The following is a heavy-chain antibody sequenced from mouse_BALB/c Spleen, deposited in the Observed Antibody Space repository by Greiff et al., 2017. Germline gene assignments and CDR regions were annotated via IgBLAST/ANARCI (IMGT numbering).Heavy chain of an antibody. CDR2: IDPSDSET. J-gene: IGHJ1*01. D-gene: IGHD2-10*02. Sequence: QVQLQQSGPQLVRPGASVKISCKASGYSFTSYWMHWVKQRPGQGLEWIGMIDPSDSETRLNQKFKDKATLTVDKSSSTAYMQLSSPTSEDSAVYYCARKYGNYDWYFDVWGAGTTVTVSS. CDR3: ARKYGNYDWYFDV. CDR1: GYSFTSYW. V-gene: IGHV1S126*01.